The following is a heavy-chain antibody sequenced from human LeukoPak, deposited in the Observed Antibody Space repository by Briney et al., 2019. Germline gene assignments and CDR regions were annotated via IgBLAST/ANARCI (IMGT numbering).Heavy chain of an antibody. CDR2: ISGTSSYI. CDR3: ARVGATTWGAFDI. CDR1: GFTFSDYS. D-gene: IGHD1-26*01. Sequence: PGGSLRLSCAASGFTFSDYSIKWVRQAPGKGLEWVSSISGTSSYIYYAESLKGRFTISRDHAKNSLYLQMNSLRAEDTSVYYCARVGATTWGAFDIWSQGTMVTVSS. V-gene: IGHV3-21*01. J-gene: IGHJ3*02.